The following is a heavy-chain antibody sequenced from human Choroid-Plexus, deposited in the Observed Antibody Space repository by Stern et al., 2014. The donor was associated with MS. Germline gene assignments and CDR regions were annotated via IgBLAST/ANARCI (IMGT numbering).Heavy chain of an antibody. Sequence: VQLVESGGGVVQPGRPLRLSCVASGFTFGSCAMHWVRQAPGKGLEWVDGVSYDGSNKYYADSVKGRFTISRDNSQNTLYMQMSSLRPEDTAVYYCAKDRHYLTYFFDHWGQGSLVTVSS. CDR3: AKDRHYLTYFFDH. J-gene: IGHJ5*02. CDR2: VSYDGSNK. V-gene: IGHV3-30*18. CDR1: GFTFGSCA. D-gene: IGHD2/OR15-2a*01.